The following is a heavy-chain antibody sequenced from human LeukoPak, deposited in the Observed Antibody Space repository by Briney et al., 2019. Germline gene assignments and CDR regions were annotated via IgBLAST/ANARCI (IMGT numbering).Heavy chain of an antibody. V-gene: IGHV3-23*01. Sequence: PGASLRLSCAASGFTFSIHAMNWVRQAPGKGLEWFSAISGSGISTYYADSVKGRFTISRDNSKNTVYLQVNSLRVDVTAVYYCAKDQFGYNKSIDCWGQGILVTVSS. J-gene: IGHJ4*02. CDR3: AKDQFGYNKSIDC. CDR2: ISGSGIST. CDR1: GFTFSIHA. D-gene: IGHD5-24*01.